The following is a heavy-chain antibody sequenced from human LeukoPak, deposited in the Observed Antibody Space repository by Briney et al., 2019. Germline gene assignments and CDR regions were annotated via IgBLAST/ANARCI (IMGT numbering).Heavy chain of an antibody. J-gene: IGHJ5*02. V-gene: IGHV4-34*01. CDR2: VNHGGDT. Sequence: SETLSLTCAVYNGSFSGYYWSWIRQSPEKGLGWIGEVNHGGDTNYNPSLRSRVTISLDTSKTHFSLNLRSVTAADAAVYNCARAAWNGGGGFDPWGQGTLVTVSS. CDR3: ARAAWNGGGGFDP. D-gene: IGHD3-16*01. CDR1: NGSFSGYY.